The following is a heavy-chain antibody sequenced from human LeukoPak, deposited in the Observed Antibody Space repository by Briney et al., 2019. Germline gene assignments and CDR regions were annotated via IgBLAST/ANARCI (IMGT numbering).Heavy chain of an antibody. CDR1: GFSFSSYA. CDR3: AKDDRRVVVVAATDY. J-gene: IGHJ4*02. D-gene: IGHD2-15*01. CDR2: ISDSGDNT. Sequence: GGSLRLSCAASGFSFSSYAMSWVRQAPRKGLEWVSSISDSGDNTYYADSVKGRFTISRDISKNTLYLQMNSLRAEDTAIYYCAKDDRRVVVVAATDYWGQGTLVTVSS. V-gene: IGHV3-23*01.